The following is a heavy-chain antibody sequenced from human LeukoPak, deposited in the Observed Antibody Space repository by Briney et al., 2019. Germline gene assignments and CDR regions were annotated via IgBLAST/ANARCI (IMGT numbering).Heavy chain of an antibody. D-gene: IGHD3-22*01. J-gene: IGHJ4*01. CDR2: IKQDGSDH. Sequence: GGSLRLACAASGFTFGSDWMSWVRQAPGRGLGWVANIKQDGSDHSYVACVKGLFTISRDNSKNTLYLQMNSLTAEDTAVYYCANERGWLAIFDYWGQGTLVPVSS. CDR1: GFTFGSDW. CDR3: ANERGWLAIFDY. V-gene: IGHV3-7*03.